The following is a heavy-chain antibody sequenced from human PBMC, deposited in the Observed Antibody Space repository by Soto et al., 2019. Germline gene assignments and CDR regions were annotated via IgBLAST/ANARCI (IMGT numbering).Heavy chain of an antibody. D-gene: IGHD3-22*01. Sequence: GGSLRLSCAASGFTFSTYGMHWVRQAPGKGLEWVAVISYIGTNKYYADFVKGRFTISRDNSKNTLYLQVNSLRAEDTAVYYCAKDVRANYYDSSGPLYGMDVWGQGTTVTVSS. CDR2: ISYIGTNK. CDR3: AKDVRANYYDSSGPLYGMDV. V-gene: IGHV3-30*18. CDR1: GFTFSTYG. J-gene: IGHJ6*02.